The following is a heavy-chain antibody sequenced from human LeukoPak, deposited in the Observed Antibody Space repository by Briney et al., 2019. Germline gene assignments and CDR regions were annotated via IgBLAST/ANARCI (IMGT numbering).Heavy chain of an antibody. V-gene: IGHV1-8*02. CDR2: VNPKSGSR. D-gene: IGHD1-14*01. CDR1: GYSFSDYD. Sequence: GASVKVSCKASGYSFSDYDINWVRQAAVHGLEWVGWVNPKSGSRAFAQKFQGRLTMTSSSSITTVYMELSSLRSDDSAVYYCARGAALRRTTGAHWGQGTLVTVSS. J-gene: IGHJ4*02. CDR3: ARGAALRRTTGAH.